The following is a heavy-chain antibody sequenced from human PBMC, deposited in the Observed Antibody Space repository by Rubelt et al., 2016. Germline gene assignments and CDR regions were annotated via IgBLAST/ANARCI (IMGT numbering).Heavy chain of an antibody. Sequence: QVQLVQSGAEVKKPGASVKVSCKAAGYSFTTYSIHWVRQAPGQRLEWMGWINAGNGNTKYSQKFQGRVTITRDTSASTAYMELSSLRSEDTAIYYCATGYSSGWYVAYWGQGTLVTVSS. J-gene: IGHJ4*02. CDR1: GYSFTTYS. CDR2: INAGNGNT. D-gene: IGHD6-19*01. CDR3: ATGYSSGWYVAY. V-gene: IGHV1-3*01.